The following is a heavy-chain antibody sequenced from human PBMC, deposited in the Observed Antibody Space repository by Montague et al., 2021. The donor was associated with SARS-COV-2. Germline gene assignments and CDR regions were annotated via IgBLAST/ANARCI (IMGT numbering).Heavy chain of an antibody. J-gene: IGHJ6*02. CDR2: IHTSGSS. D-gene: IGHD3-22*01. CDR1: GGSVSSGSYY. Sequence: TLSLTCTVSGGSVSSGSYYWSWIRQPAGKGLEWIGRIHTSGSSNYNPSLKSRVTISVDTSKNQFSLKVSSVTAADTAVYYCARERSADYYDGSGYHSYKYGMDVWGQGTTVTVSS. V-gene: IGHV4-61*02. CDR3: ARERSADYYDGSGYHSYKYGMDV.